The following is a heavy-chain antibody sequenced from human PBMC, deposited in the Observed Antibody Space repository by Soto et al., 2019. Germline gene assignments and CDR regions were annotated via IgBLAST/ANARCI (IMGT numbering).Heavy chain of an antibody. V-gene: IGHV1-18*01. CDR2: IGAYNGNT. J-gene: IGHJ4*02. D-gene: IGHD4-17*01. Sequence: QVHMVQSGTEVKKPGASVKVSCKSSGFTYTNYGITWVRQAPGQGLEWMGWIGAYNGNTNYAQNLQGRVTMTTDASTSTAYMELRTLRSDDTAVYYCARGYGYYIRGVDYWGQGTLVTVSS. CDR1: GFTYTNYG. CDR3: ARGYGYYIRGVDY.